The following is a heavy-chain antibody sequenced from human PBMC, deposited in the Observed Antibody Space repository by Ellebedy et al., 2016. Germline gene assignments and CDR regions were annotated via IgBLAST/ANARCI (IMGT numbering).Heavy chain of an antibody. CDR1: GFTFTGHW. D-gene: IGHD1-1*01. V-gene: IGHV3-74*01. Sequence: HTGGSLRLSCAASGFTFTGHWMHWVRQAPGEGLVWVSRVSSDGITTHYADSVKGRFTTYRDNAKNTLYLQMDSLRSEDTAVYYCARGHNSGLDRWGQGTLVTVSS. CDR2: VSSDGITT. CDR3: ARGHNSGLDR. J-gene: IGHJ4*02.